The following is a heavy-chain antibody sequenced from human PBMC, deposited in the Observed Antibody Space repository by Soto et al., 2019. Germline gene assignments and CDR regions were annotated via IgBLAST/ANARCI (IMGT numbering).Heavy chain of an antibody. J-gene: IGHJ4*02. D-gene: IGHD2-15*01. CDR2: ISYDGSNS. Sequence: QVRLVESVGGVVQPGRSLRLSCAASGFSFRSHGMHWVRQAPGKGLQWVAVISYDGSNSYYADSVKGRFTISRDNSNDALYLQMSSLRPEDTAVYFCAKDHRNGGSRVDYWGQGTLVTVSS. V-gene: IGHV3-30*18. CDR3: AKDHRNGGSRVDY. CDR1: GFSFRSHG.